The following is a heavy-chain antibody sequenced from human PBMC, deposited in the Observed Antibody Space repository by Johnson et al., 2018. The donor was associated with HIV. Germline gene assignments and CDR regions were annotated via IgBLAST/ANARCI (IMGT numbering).Heavy chain of an antibody. CDR2: ISWNSGSI. D-gene: IGHD2-21*02. V-gene: IGHV3-9*01. CDR1: GFTFDDYA. J-gene: IGHJ3*02. CDR3: AKEEAYCGGDCLGAFDI. Sequence: VQLVESGGGLVQPGRSLRLSCAASGFTFDDYAMHWVRQAPGKGLEWVSGISWNSGSIGYADSVKGRFTISRDNAKNSLYLLMNSLRAEDTALYYCAKEEAYCGGDCLGAFDIWGQGTMVTVSS.